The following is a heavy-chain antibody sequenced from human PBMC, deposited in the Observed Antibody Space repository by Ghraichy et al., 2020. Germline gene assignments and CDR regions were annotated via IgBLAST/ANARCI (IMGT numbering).Heavy chain of an antibody. CDR1: GGSISSGGYY. D-gene: IGHD3-3*01. CDR2: IYYSGST. J-gene: IGHJ6*02. Sequence: TLSLTCTVSGGSISSGGYYWSWIRQHPGKGLEWIGYIYYSGSTYYNPSLKSRVTISVDTSKNQFSPKLSSVTAADTAVYYCARAGDQNYDFWSGYYSYYYDGMDVWGQGTTVTVSS. CDR3: ARAGDQNYDFWSGYYSYYYDGMDV. V-gene: IGHV4-31*03.